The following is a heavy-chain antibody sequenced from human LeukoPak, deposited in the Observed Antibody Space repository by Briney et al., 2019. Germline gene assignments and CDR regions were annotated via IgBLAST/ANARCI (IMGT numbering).Heavy chain of an antibody. CDR1: GFTFSSYG. J-gene: IGHJ4*02. CDR2: ISYDGSNK. D-gene: IGHD2-21*01. Sequence: GGSLRLSCAASGFTFSSYGMHWVRQAPGKGLEWVAVISYDGSNKYYADSVKGRFTISRDNSKNTLYLQMNSLRAEDTAVYYCANGGGDSPHFAEWGQGTLVTVSS. CDR3: ANGGGDSPHFAE. V-gene: IGHV3-30*18.